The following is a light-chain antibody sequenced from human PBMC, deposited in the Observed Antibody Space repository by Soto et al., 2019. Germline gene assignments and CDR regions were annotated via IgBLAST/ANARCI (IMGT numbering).Light chain of an antibody. CDR2: GNS. Sequence: QSVLTQPPSVSGAPGQRVTISCTGSSCNIGAGYDVHWYQQLPGTAPKLLIYGNSNRPAGGPDRFSGSKSGTSASLAITGRQAEDEADYYCQSYDSSLSVVFGGGTKLTVL. CDR1: SCNIGAGYD. V-gene: IGLV1-40*01. CDR3: QSYDSSLSVV. J-gene: IGLJ2*01.